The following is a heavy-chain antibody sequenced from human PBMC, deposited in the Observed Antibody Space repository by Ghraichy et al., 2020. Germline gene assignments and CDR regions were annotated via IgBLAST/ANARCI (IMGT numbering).Heavy chain of an antibody. V-gene: IGHV1-8*01. D-gene: IGHD3-3*01. CDR1: GYTFTSYD. CDR2: MNPNSGNT. Sequence: ASVKVSCKASGYTFTSYDINWVRQATGQGLEWMGWMNPNSGNTGYAQKFQGRVTMTRNTSISTAYMELSSLRSEDTAVYYCARVSVYYDFYYMDVWGKGTTVTVSS. J-gene: IGHJ6*03. CDR3: ARVSVYYDFYYMDV.